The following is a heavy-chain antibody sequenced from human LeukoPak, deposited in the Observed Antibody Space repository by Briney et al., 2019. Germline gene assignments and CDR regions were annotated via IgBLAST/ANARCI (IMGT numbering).Heavy chain of an antibody. V-gene: IGHV3-7*01. CDR1: GFTFSSYW. D-gene: IGHD3-3*01. CDR3: ARTDYDFWSGYYTEYYFDY. J-gene: IGHJ4*02. Sequence: PGGSLRLSCAASGFTFSSYWMSWVRQAPGKGLEWVANIKQDGSEKYYVDSVKGRFTISRDNAKNSLYLQMNSLRAEDTAVYYCARTDYDFWSGYYTEYYFDYWGQGTLVTVSS. CDR2: IKQDGSEK.